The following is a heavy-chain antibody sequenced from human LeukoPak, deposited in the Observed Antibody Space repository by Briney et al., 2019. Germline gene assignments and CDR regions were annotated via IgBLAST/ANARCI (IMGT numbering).Heavy chain of an antibody. CDR2: ISSSSSYI. J-gene: IGHJ4*02. CDR3: ARGPTDSGSYSDY. V-gene: IGHV3-21*01. D-gene: IGHD1-26*01. CDR1: GFTFSSYS. Sequence: GGSLRLSCAASGFTFSSYSMNWVRQAPGKGLEWVSSISSSSSYIYYADSVKGRFTISRDNAKNSLYLQMNSLRAEDTAVYYCARGPTDSGSYSDYWGQGTLVTVSS.